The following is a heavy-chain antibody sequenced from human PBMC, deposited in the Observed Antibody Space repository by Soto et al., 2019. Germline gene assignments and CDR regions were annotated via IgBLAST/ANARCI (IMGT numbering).Heavy chain of an antibody. CDR1: GFTFSSYS. V-gene: IGHV3-48*02. J-gene: IGHJ4*02. CDR3: ARELDSSGYSPAY. CDR2: ISSTSNTI. Sequence: ELQLVESGGGLVQPGGSLRLSCAASGFTFSSYSMNWVRQAPGKGLEWVSYISSTSNTIYYADSVKGRFTISRDNAKNSLYLQRNSLRDEDTAVYYCARELDSSGYSPAYWGQGTLVTVSS. D-gene: IGHD3-22*01.